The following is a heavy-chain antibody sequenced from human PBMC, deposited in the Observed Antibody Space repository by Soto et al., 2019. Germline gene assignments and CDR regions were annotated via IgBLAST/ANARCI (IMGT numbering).Heavy chain of an antibody. CDR2: IYHSGST. CDR1: GGSISSGGYS. CDR3: ARLPMTGSYYFDY. D-gene: IGHD2-2*01. J-gene: IGHJ4*02. Sequence: QLQLQESGSGLVKPSQTLSLTCAVSGGSISSGGYSWSWIRQPPGKGLEWIGYIYHSGSTYYNPSIKSRVTMSVDRSKTQFSLKLSSVTAADTAVYYCARLPMTGSYYFDYWGQGTLVTVSS. V-gene: IGHV4-30-2*01.